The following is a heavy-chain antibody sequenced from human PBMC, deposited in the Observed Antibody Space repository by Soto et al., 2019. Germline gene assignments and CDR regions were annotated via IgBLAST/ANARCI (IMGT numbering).Heavy chain of an antibody. CDR3: ASGSSGWFNHFDY. D-gene: IGHD6-19*01. J-gene: IGHJ4*02. CDR2: ISAYNGNT. V-gene: IGHV1-18*01. CDR1: GYPFTSYG. Sequence: QVQLVQSGAGVKKPGASVMVSCKASGYPFTSYGISWVRQAPGQGLEWMGWISAYNGNTNYAQKLQGRVTMTTDTSTITGYMELRSLRSDDTAVYYCASGSSGWFNHFDYWGQGTLVTVSS.